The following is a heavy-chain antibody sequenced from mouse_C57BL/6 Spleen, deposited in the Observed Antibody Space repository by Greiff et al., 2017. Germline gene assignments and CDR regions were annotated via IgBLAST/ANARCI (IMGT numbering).Heavy chain of an antibody. Sequence: VQLQQSGPELVKPGASVKIPCKASGYTFTDYNMDWVKQSHGKSLEWIGDINPNNGGTIYNQKFKGKATLTVDKSSSTAYMELRSLTSEDTAVYYCARWSSYEYFDVWGTGTTVTVSS. CDR1: GYTFTDYN. V-gene: IGHV1-18*01. J-gene: IGHJ1*03. D-gene: IGHD1-1*01. CDR2: INPNNGGT. CDR3: ARWSSYEYFDV.